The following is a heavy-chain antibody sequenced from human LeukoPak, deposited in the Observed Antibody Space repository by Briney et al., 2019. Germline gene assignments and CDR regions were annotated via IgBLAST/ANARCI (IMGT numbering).Heavy chain of an antibody. J-gene: IGHJ3*02. D-gene: IGHD3-22*01. CDR1: GFTFSSYS. V-gene: IGHV3-53*01. Sequence: GGSLRLSCAASGFTFSSYSMNWVRQAPGKGLEWVSVIYSGGSTYYADSVKGRFTISRDNSKNTLYLQMNSLRAEDTAVYYCARDNYYDSSGYSAAFDIWGQGTMVTVSS. CDR3: ARDNYYDSSGYSAAFDI. CDR2: IYSGGST.